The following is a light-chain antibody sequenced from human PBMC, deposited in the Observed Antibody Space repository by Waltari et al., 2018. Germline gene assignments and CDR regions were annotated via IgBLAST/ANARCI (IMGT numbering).Light chain of an antibody. CDR3: SMYMGSGIWV. J-gene: IGLJ3*02. CDR1: SGSVSSTSY. CDR2: KGN. Sequence: QTVVTQEPSLSVSPGGTVTLTCALSSGSVSSTSYATWYRQTPGQAPRTLVYKGNGLSFVVPERFSGSVLVNKASLTITGAQADDESDYFCSMYMGSGIWVFGGGTQLTVL. V-gene: IGLV8-61*01.